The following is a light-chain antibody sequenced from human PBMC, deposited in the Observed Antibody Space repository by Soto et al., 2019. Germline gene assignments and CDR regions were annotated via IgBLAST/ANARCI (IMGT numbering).Light chain of an antibody. CDR1: QDISRF. J-gene: IGKJ2*01. CDR2: DTS. CDR3: LQHNNYPYT. V-gene: IGKV1-17*03. Sequence: DVQMTQSPSAMSASVGDRVTITCRASQDISRFVAWFQQKPGKAPERLIYDTSNLQAGVPSRFSGSGSGTEFTLAISGLQPEDFATYYCLQHNNYPYTFGQGTKLEIK.